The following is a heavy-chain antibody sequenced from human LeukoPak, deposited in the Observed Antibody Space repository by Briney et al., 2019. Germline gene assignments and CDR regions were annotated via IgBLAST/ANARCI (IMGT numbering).Heavy chain of an antibody. CDR2: INPNSGGT. V-gene: IGHV1-2*02. Sequence: GASVKLSCKASGYTFTGYYMHWVRQAPGQGLEWMGWINPNSGGTNYAQKFQGRVTMTRDTSISTAYMELSRLRSDDTAVYYCARGSAQYYYDSSGYYFDPWGQGTLVTVSS. D-gene: IGHD3-22*01. J-gene: IGHJ5*02. CDR3: ARGSAQYYYDSSGYYFDP. CDR1: GYTFTGYY.